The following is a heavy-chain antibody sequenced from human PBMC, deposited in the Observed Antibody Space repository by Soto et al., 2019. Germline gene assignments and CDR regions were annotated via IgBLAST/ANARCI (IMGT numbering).Heavy chain of an antibody. V-gene: IGHV3-23*01. CDR3: EKHAGHSSSWVGC. J-gene: IGHJ1*01. CDR1: GFTFTSYA. D-gene: IGHD6-13*01. Sequence: EVQLLESGGGLVQPGGSLRLSCAASGFTFTSYAMTWVRQAPGKGLEWVSAISGGGGNTYYAASVKGRFTISRDSSKNTLYVQLNSLRTGDTAVYYCEKHAGHSSSWVGCWGQGALVSVS. CDR2: ISGGGGNT.